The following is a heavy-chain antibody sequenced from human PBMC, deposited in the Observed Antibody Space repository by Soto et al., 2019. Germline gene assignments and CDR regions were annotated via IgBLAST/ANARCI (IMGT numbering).Heavy chain of an antibody. CDR2: ISAYNGNT. CDR3: ARYFEQLVFYYGMHV. CDR1: GYTFTSYG. D-gene: IGHD6-6*01. V-gene: IGHV1-18*04. Sequence: QVQLVQSGAEVKKPGASVKVSCKASGYTFTSYGISWVRQAPGQGLEWMGWISAYNGNTNYAQKLQGRVTMTTGTSTSTGCMELMSWRYDDTAVYYCARYFEQLVFYYGMHVWVQGTTVTVCS. J-gene: IGHJ6*02.